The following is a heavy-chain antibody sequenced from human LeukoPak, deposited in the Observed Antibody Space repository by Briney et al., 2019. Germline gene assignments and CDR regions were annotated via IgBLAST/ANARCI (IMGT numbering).Heavy chain of an antibody. CDR2: INPNSGGT. CDR1: GYTFTEYY. CDR3: ARSGAWRGSRIIPSWFDP. J-gene: IGHJ5*02. Sequence: AAVTVSFMCSGYTFTEYYMHWVRQAPGKGGEGVGWINPNSGGTNYAQNFQGRVTMTRDTSTSTAYMELSRLRSDDTAVYYCARSGAWRGSRIIPSWFDPWGQGTLVTASS. D-gene: IGHD3-3*01. V-gene: IGHV1-2*02.